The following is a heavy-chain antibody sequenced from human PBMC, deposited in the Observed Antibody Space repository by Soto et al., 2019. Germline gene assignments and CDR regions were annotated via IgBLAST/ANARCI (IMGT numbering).Heavy chain of an antibody. J-gene: IGHJ4*02. CDR3: AKVPHYDILTGWLFDY. D-gene: IGHD3-9*01. V-gene: IGHV3-23*01. CDR2: ISDNGGTT. Sequence: GGSLRLSCAASEFTFSNYAMSWVRQAPGKGLEWVSSISDNGGTTYYADSVKGRFTISRDNSKNTLYLQMNILRAEDTAVYYCAKVPHYDILTGWLFDYWGQGTLVTVSS. CDR1: EFTFSNYA.